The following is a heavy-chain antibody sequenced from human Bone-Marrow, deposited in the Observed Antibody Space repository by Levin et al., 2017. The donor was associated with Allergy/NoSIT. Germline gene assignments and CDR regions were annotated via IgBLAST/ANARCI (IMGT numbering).Heavy chain of an antibody. V-gene: IGHV4-31*03. D-gene: IGHD1/OR15-1a*01. CDR1: GGSISSDDFY. Sequence: LRLSCTVSGGSISSDDFYWNWIRQHPGKGLEWIGYIFYSGNTYYNPSLESRVTISVDTSKNQFSLKLNSMTAADTAVYYCARERFNKRTYYYYVDVWGKGTSVTVSS. CDR3: ARERFNKRTYYYYVDV. CDR2: IFYSGNT. J-gene: IGHJ6*03.